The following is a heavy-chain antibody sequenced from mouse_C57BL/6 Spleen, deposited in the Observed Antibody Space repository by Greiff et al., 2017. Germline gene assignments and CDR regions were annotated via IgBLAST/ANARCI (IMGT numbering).Heavy chain of an antibody. J-gene: IGHJ2*01. V-gene: IGHV1-19*01. Sequence: EVKLMESGPVLVKPGASVKMSCKASGYTFTDYYMNWVKQSHGKSLEWIGVINPYNGGTSYNQKFKGKATLTVDKSSSTAYMELNSLTSEDSAVYYCARYTTVVAPSYYCDYWGQGTTLTVSS. CDR3: ARYTTVVAPSYYCDY. CDR1: GYTFTDYY. D-gene: IGHD1-1*01. CDR2: INPYNGGT.